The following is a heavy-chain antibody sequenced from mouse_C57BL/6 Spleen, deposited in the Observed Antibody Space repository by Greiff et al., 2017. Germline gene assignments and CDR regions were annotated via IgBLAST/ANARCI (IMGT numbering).Heavy chain of an antibody. Sequence: QVQLQQSGAELVKPGASVKLSCKASGYTFTEYTIHWVKQRSGQGLEWIGWFYPGSGSIKYNEKFKDKATLTADKSSSTVYMELSRLTSEDSAVYFCARHENGGYDGYYVGDYAMDYWGQGTSVTVAS. J-gene: IGHJ4*01. D-gene: IGHD2-3*01. CDR2: FYPGSGSI. V-gene: IGHV1-62-2*01. CDR3: ARHENGGYDGYYVGDYAMDY. CDR1: GYTFTEYT.